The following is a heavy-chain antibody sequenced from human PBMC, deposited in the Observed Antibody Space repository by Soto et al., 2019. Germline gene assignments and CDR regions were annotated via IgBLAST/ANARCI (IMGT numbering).Heavy chain of an antibody. D-gene: IGHD3-16*02. CDR2: IIPILGIA. V-gene: IGHV1-69*02. CDR3: ARVGYQVENY. Sequence: QVQLVQSGAEVKKPGASVKVSCKASGGTFSSYTISWVRQAPGQGLEWMGRIIPILGIANYAQKFQGRVTITADKSTSTVYMELNSLRSEDTAVYYCARVGYQVENYWGQGTLVTVSS. CDR1: GGTFSSYT. J-gene: IGHJ4*02.